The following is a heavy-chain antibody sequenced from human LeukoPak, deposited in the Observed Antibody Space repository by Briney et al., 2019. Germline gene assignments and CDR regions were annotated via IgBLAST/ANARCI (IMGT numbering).Heavy chain of an antibody. J-gene: IGHJ6*03. Sequence: GESLKISCKGSGDRFSSYWIAWVRQMPGKGLEWMGSIDPDDSDTRYSPPFEGQVTISADKSTNTAYLQWKSLKASDTATYFCSRGGEAEGYFYFYFDVWGKGTTVIVSS. CDR3: SRGGEAEGYFYFYFDV. CDR2: IDPDDSDT. V-gene: IGHV5-51*01. CDR1: GDRFSSYW. D-gene: IGHD3-16*01.